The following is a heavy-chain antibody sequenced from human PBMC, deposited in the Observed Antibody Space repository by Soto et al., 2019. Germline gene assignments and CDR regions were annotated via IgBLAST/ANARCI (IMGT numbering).Heavy chain of an antibody. CDR1: GGSFSGYY. D-gene: IGHD1-1*01. CDR3: ARGRVQGLLRWFDP. V-gene: IGHV4-34*01. Sequence: QVQLQQWGAGLLKPSETLSLTCAVYGGSFSGYYWSWIRHPPGKGLEWIGEINHSGSTNYNPSLKSRVPISVDTSKNQFSLKLTSVTAADTAVYYGARGRVQGLLRWFDPWGQGNLVTVSS. CDR2: INHSGST. J-gene: IGHJ5*02.